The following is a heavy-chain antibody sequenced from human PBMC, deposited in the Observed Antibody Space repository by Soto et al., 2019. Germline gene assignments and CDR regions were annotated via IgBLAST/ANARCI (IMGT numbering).Heavy chain of an antibody. Sequence: GGSLRLSCAASGLTFSDYYMSWIRQAPGKGLEWVSYITSSGSYTKYADSVKGRFTISRDNAKNSLYLQMNSLRVEDTAVYYCARTSGYYLYDYWGQGTLVTVSS. CDR1: GLTFSDYY. CDR3: ARTSGYYLYDY. CDR2: ITSSGSYT. D-gene: IGHD3-22*01. V-gene: IGHV3-11*06. J-gene: IGHJ4*02.